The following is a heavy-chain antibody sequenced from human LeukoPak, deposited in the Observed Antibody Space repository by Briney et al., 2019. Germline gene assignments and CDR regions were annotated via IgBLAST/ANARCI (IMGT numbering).Heavy chain of an antibody. V-gene: IGHV1-2*02. D-gene: IGHD2-8*01. CDR2: INPNSGGT. Sequence: GASVKVSCKASGYTFTGYYMHWVRQAPGQGLEWMGWINPNSGGTNYAQKFQGRVTMTRDTSISTAYMGLSRLRSDDTAVYYCARGPPNIVLMVYALNWFDPWGQGTLVTVSS. J-gene: IGHJ5*02. CDR1: GYTFTGYY. CDR3: ARGPPNIVLMVYALNWFDP.